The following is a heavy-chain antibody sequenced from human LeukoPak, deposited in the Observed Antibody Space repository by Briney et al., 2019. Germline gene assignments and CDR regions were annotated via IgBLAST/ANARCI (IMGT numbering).Heavy chain of an antibody. D-gene: IGHD2-15*01. J-gene: IGHJ5*02. V-gene: IGHV4-59*01. CDR1: GGSITSFY. Sequence: SETLSLTCTVSGGSITSFYWSWIRQPPGKGLEWIGYIYYSGSTNYNPSLKSRVTTSVDTSKNQFSLKLSSVTAADTAVYYCARQLGYCSGGSCPDYNWFDPWGQGTLVTVSS. CDR3: ARQLGYCSGGSCPDYNWFDP. CDR2: IYYSGST.